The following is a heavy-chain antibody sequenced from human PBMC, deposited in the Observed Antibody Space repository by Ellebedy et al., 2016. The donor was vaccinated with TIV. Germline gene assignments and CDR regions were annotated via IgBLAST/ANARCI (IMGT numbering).Heavy chain of an antibody. CDR3: AREPGAFDI. Sequence: ASVKVSCEASGGTFTTYAISWVRQAPGQGPEWMGGIIPVFFRTNYAQRFQGRVTLTADESTTTAYMELSSLRSEDTAVYYCAREPGAFDIWGQGTMVTVSS. V-gene: IGHV1-69*13. J-gene: IGHJ3*02. CDR2: IIPVFFRT. CDR1: GGTFTTYA. D-gene: IGHD2-2*01.